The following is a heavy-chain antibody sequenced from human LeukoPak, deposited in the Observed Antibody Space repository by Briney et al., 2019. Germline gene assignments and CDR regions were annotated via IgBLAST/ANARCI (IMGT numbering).Heavy chain of an antibody. D-gene: IGHD6-19*01. V-gene: IGHV1-18*01. CDR2: ISAYNGNT. CDR1: GYTFTSYG. Sequence: ASVKVSCKASGYTFTSYGISWVRQAPGQGLEWMGWISAYNGNTNYAQKLQGRVTMTTDTSTSTAYMELRSLRSDDTAVYYCARDPGIAVAGSHYYYGMDVWGQGTTVTVSS. CDR3: ARDPGIAVAGSHYYYGMDV. J-gene: IGHJ6*02.